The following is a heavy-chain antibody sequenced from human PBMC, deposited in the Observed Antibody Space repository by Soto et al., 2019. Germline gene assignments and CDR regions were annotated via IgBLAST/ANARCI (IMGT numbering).Heavy chain of an antibody. V-gene: IGHV1-18*01. Sequence: ASVKVSCKASGYTFTSYGISWVRQAPGQGLEWMGWISAYNGNTNYAQKLQGRVTMTTDTSTSTAYMELRSLRSDDTAVYYCARDRGYSSSWYDFQHWGQGTLVNVSS. CDR2: ISAYNGNT. D-gene: IGHD6-13*01. CDR1: GYTFTSYG. J-gene: IGHJ1*01. CDR3: ARDRGYSSSWYDFQH.